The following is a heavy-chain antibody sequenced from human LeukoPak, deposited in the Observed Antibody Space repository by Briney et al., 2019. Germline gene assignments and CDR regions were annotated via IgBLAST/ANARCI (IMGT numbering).Heavy chain of an antibody. CDR3: ARDRMALFDC. CDR2: IWYDGSNK. Sequence: GGSLRLSCSASGFTFSTYGMHWVRQAPGKGLEWVAVIWYDGSNKYYADSVKGRFTISRANSKNTLDLQMNSLKAEDTAVYYCARDRMALFDCWGQGTLVTVSS. D-gene: IGHD2-8*01. CDR1: GFTFSTYG. V-gene: IGHV3-33*01. J-gene: IGHJ4*02.